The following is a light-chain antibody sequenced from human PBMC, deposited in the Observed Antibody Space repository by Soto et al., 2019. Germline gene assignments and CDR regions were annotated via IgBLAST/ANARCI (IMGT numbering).Light chain of an antibody. CDR1: QSINKY. Sequence: DIQMTQSPSSLSASVGDRVTITCRASQSINKYLNWYPQKPGEAPKLLIYAASSLQSGVPSRFSGTESGTDFTLTIRGLQPEDFGTYYCQQSYSTPRTFGQGTNVEIK. CDR3: QQSYSTPRT. V-gene: IGKV1-39*01. CDR2: AAS. J-gene: IGKJ1*01.